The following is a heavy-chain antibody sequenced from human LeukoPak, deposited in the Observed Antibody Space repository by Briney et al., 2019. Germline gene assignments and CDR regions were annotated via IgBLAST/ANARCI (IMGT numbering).Heavy chain of an antibody. V-gene: IGHV3-23*01. Sequence: GGSLRLSCAASGFTFSSYAMSWVRQAPGKGLEWVSAISGSGGSTYYADSVKGRFTISRDNSKNTLYLQMNSLRAEDTAVHYCAKDSGYSYGQPPHFDYWGQGTLVTVSS. CDR1: GFTFSSYA. CDR2: ISGSGGST. J-gene: IGHJ4*02. D-gene: IGHD5-18*01. CDR3: AKDSGYSYGQPPHFDY.